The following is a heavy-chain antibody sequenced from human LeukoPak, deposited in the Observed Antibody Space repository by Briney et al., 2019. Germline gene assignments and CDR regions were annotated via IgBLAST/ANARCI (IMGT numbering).Heavy chain of an antibody. V-gene: IGHV3-48*02. CDR1: GFTFSSYS. Sequence: GALRLSCAASGFTFSSYSMNWVRQAPGKGLEWVSYISSSSSTIYYADSVKGRFTISRDNAKNSLYLQMNSLRDEDTAVYYCARDGDYDFWSGYYKPPDYWGQGTLVTVSS. J-gene: IGHJ4*02. CDR2: ISSSSSTI. D-gene: IGHD3-3*01. CDR3: ARDGDYDFWSGYYKPPDY.